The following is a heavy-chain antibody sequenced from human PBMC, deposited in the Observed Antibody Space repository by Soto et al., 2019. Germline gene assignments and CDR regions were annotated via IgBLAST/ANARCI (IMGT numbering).Heavy chain of an antibody. CDR3: TTEGGSSGWYGYFDY. V-gene: IGHV3-15*01. Sequence: GGSLRLSCAASGFTFSNAWMSWVRQAPGKGLEWVGRIKSKTDGGTTDYAAPVKGGFTISRDDSKNTLYLQMNSLKTEDTAVYYCTTEGGSSGWYGYFDYWGQGTLVTVSS. CDR1: GFTFSNAW. J-gene: IGHJ4*02. CDR2: IKSKTDGGTT. D-gene: IGHD6-19*01.